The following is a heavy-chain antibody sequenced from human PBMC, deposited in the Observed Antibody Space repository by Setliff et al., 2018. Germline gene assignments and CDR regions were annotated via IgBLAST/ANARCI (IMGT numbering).Heavy chain of an antibody. CDR2: IYTSGST. CDR1: GGSFSGYY. D-gene: IGHD2-21*01. CDR3: ARTLLLSPYYFDY. V-gene: IGHV4-59*10. J-gene: IGHJ4*02. Sequence: KTSETLSLTCAVYGGSFSGYYWSWIRQPAGKGLEWIGRIYTSGSTNYNPSLKSRVTISVDTSKNQFSLKLSSVTAADTAVYYCARTLLLSPYYFDYWGQGTLVTVSS.